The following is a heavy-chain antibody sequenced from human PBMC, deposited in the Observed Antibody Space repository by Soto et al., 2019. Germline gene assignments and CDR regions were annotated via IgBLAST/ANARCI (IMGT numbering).Heavy chain of an antibody. D-gene: IGHD6-13*01. V-gene: IGHV4-59*01. CDR2: IYYSGST. CDR1: GGSISSYY. Sequence: SETLSLTCTVSGGSISSYYWSWIRQPPGKGLEWIGYIYYSGSTNYNPSLKSRVTISVDTSKNQFSLKLSSVTAADTAVYYCARDFGSSWRDYWGQGTLVTVSS. J-gene: IGHJ4*02. CDR3: ARDFGSSWRDY.